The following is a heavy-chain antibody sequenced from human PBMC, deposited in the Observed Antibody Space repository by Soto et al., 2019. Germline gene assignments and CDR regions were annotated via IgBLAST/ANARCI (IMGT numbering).Heavy chain of an antibody. J-gene: IGHJ6*02. CDR2: IYCSGST. CDR1: GGSVSSGSYY. V-gene: IGHV4-61*01. Sequence: SETLSLTCTVSGGSVSSGSYYWSWIRQPPGKGLEWIGYIYCSGSTNYNPSLKSRVTISVDTSKNQFSLKLSSVTAADTAVYYCARGGIVVVPAAMTGQYYYYYYGMDVWGQGTTVTV. CDR3: ARGGIVVVPAAMTGQYYYYYYGMDV. D-gene: IGHD2-2*01.